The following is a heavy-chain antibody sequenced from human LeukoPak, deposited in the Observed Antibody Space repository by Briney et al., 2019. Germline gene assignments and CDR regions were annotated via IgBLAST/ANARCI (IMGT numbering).Heavy chain of an antibody. V-gene: IGHV3-7*03. CDR1: GFTFSSYW. CDR2: IKQDGSES. Sequence: GGSLRLSCAASGFTFSSYWMSWVRQAPGKGLEWVANIKQDGSESYYVDSVKGRFTFARDNAKNSLYLQINSLRAEDTAVYYCARTSAAGTSLATHYWGQGTLVTVSS. D-gene: IGHD6-13*01. J-gene: IGHJ4*02. CDR3: ARTSAAGTSLATHY.